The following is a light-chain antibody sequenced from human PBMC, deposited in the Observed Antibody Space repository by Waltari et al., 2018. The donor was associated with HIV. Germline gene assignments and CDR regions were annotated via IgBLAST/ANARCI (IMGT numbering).Light chain of an antibody. J-gene: IGLJ2*01. CDR1: SSNIGRNS. Sequence: SVLTQPPSASGTPGQKVTISCSGSSSNIGRNSVFWYQQLPGAAPKLLIYTDTHRPPGVPDRVSGSKSGTSASLAISGLRSEDEAVYSCATWDDSLNGVLVGGGTNLNVL. CDR2: TDT. V-gene: IGLV1-47*01. CDR3: ATWDDSLNGVL.